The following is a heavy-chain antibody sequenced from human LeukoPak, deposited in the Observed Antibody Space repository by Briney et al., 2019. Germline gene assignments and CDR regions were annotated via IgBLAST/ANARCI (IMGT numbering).Heavy chain of an antibody. CDR3: ARDKDTSAYYSGH. V-gene: IGHV3-30-3*01. CDR2: ISYDGSNK. D-gene: IGHD3-22*01. CDR1: GFTFSSYA. J-gene: IGHJ4*02. Sequence: GGSLRLSCAASGFTFSSYAMHWVRQAPGKGLEWVAVISYDGSNKYYADSVKGRFTISRDNSKNTLYLQMNSLRAEDTAVYYCARDKDTSAYYSGHWGQGTLVTVSS.